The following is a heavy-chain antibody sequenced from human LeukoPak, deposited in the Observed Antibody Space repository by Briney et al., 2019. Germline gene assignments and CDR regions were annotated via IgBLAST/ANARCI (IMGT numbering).Heavy chain of an antibody. CDR3: ARDSGLSSSLRLDS. CDR2: TPPGWTT. D-gene: IGHD6-13*01. J-gene: IGHJ4*02. CDR1: GFSISSGYW. Sequence: SETLSLTCAVSGFSISSGYWWAWIRQPPGKGLEWIGSTPPGWTTYYNPSLNIPFTISVDTSKKQFSLQLSSVTAADTAVYYCARDSGLSSSLRLDSWGQGTLVTVSS. V-gene: IGHV4-38-2*02.